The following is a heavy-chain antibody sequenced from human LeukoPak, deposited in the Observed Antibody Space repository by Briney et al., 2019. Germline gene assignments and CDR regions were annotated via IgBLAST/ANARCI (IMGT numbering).Heavy chain of an antibody. CDR3: ARHRMRDSSGYYQAFDY. Sequence: SETLSLTCTVSGGSIGSSSYYWGWIRQPPGKGLEWIGSIYYSGSTYYNPSLKSRVTISVDTSKNQFSLKLSSVTAADTAVYYCARHRMRDSSGYYQAFDYWGQGTLVTVSS. V-gene: IGHV4-39*01. D-gene: IGHD3-22*01. J-gene: IGHJ4*02. CDR1: GGSIGSSSYY. CDR2: IYYSGST.